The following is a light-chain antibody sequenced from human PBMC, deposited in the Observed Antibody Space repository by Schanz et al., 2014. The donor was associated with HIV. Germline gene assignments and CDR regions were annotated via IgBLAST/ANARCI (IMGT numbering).Light chain of an antibody. CDR1: SSNIGAGYD. Sequence: QSVLTQPPSVSGAPGQRVTISCAGSSSNIGAGYDVHWYHHLPGSAPKLLISGNNNRPSGVPARFSGSKSGSSASLAISGLQADDEADYFCQSFDSSLNGVVFGGGTKLTVL. V-gene: IGLV1-40*01. J-gene: IGLJ3*02. CDR3: QSFDSSLNGVV. CDR2: GNN.